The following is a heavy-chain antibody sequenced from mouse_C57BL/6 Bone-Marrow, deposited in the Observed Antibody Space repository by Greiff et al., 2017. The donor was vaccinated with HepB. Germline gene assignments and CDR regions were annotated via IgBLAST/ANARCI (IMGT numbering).Heavy chain of an antibody. J-gene: IGHJ3*01. CDR3: AREGPQARFAY. D-gene: IGHD3-2*02. V-gene: IGHV1-63*01. Sequence: QVQLQQSGAELVRPGTSVKMSCKASGYTFTNYWIGWAKQRPGHGLEWIGDIYPGGGYTNYNEKFKGKATLTADKSSSTAYMQFSSLTSEDSAIYYCAREGPQARFAYWGQGTLVTVSA. CDR2: IYPGGGYT. CDR1: GYTFTNYW.